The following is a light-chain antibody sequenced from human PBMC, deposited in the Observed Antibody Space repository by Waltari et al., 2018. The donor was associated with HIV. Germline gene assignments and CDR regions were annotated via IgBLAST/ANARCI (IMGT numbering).Light chain of an antibody. V-gene: IGKV3-15*01. CDR2: GAS. CDR1: QSVSSN. J-gene: IGKJ2*01. Sequence: EIVMTQSPATLSVSPGDRATLSCRASQSVSSNLAWYQQKPGQAPRLLIYGASTRATGIPARFSGSGSGTEFTLTISSLQSEDFAVYYCQQYNNWQTFGQGTKLEIK. CDR3: QQYNNWQT.